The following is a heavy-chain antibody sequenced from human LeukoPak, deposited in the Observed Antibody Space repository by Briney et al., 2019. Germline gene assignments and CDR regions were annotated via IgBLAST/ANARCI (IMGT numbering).Heavy chain of an antibody. CDR1: GYTFTSYG. CDR3: ARGTVDYDSSGYDYYYGMDV. CDR2: ISAYNGNT. J-gene: IGHJ6*02. D-gene: IGHD3-22*01. V-gene: IGHV1-18*01. Sequence: ASVKVSCTASGYTFTSYGISWVRQAPGQGLEWMEWISAYNGNTNYAQKLQGRVTMTTDTSTSTAYMELRSLRSDDTAVYYCARGTVDYDSSGYDYYYGMDVWGQGTTVTVSS.